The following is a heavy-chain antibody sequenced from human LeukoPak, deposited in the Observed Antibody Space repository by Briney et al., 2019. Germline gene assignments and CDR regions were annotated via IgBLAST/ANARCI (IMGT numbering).Heavy chain of an antibody. D-gene: IGHD4-17*01. Sequence: SETLSLTCTVSGGSISSYYWSWIRQPPGKGLEWVGYIYYSGSTYYNPSLKSRVTISVDTSKNQFSLKLSSVTAADTAVYYCARVRGDYEDFDYWGQGTLVTVSS. CDR1: GGSISSYY. J-gene: IGHJ4*02. CDR3: ARVRGDYEDFDY. CDR2: IYYSGST. V-gene: IGHV4-59*08.